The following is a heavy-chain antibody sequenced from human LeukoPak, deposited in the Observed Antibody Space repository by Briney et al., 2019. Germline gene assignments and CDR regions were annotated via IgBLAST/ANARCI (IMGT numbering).Heavy chain of an antibody. CDR3: ARVRSGGHHSHPGELDV. D-gene: IGHD7-27*01. Sequence: GGSLRLTSVASRFASRNYRMYWGPEGPRKGLLWRSRINLDTGAATSAGFVKGRSPISRDNSKNTLFMQMDSLTLVDSAVYYCARVRSGGHHSHPGELDVWGQGTLVTVSS. CDR1: RFASRNYR. CDR2: INLDTGAA. V-gene: IGHV3-74*01. J-gene: IGHJ4*02.